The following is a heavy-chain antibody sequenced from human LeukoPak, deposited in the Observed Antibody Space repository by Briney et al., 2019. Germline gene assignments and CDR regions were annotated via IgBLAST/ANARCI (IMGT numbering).Heavy chain of an antibody. D-gene: IGHD2-2*01. CDR1: GFTFSSYG. CDR3: ARDRDQLPTNWFDP. J-gene: IGHJ5*02. CDR2: IWYDGSNK. Sequence: PGGSLRLSCAASGFTFSSYGMHWVRQAPGKGLEWVAVIWYDGSNKYYADSVKGRFTISRDNSKNTLYLQMNSLRAEDTAVYYCARDRDQLPTNWFDPWGQGTLVTVSS. V-gene: IGHV3-33*08.